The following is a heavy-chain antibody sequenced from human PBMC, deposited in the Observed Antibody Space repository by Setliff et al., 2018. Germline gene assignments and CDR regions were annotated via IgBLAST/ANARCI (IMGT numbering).Heavy chain of an antibody. D-gene: IGHD5-18*01. CDR3: ARDRTAYSYGLDV. V-gene: IGHV4-59*01. Sequence: SETLSLTCTVSGGSISPYFWSWIRQPPGKGLEWIGYIYHNGNTNFNPSLKTRVTMSVDTSKNQFALNLRSVTAADSAVYYCARDRTAYSYGLDVWGQGTTGTVSS. CDR1: GGSISPYF. J-gene: IGHJ6*02. CDR2: IYHNGNT.